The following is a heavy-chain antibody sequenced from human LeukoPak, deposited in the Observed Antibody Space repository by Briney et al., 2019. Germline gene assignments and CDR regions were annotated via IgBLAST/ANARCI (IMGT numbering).Heavy chain of an antibody. D-gene: IGHD3-3*01. J-gene: IGHJ2*01. CDR3: ARARDDFWSGYYNWYFDL. CDR2: IYHSGTT. CDR1: GGSISSGGHY. V-gene: IGHV4-30-2*01. Sequence: PSETLSLTCTVSGGSISSGGHYWNWIRQPPGKGLEWIGSIYHSGTTYYNPSLKSRVTISVDRSKNQFSLKLSSVTAADTAVYYCARARDDFWSGYYNWYFDLWGRGTLVTVSS.